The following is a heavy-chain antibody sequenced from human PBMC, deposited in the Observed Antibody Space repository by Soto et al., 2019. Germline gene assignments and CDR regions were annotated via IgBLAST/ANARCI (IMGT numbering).Heavy chain of an antibody. Sequence: GGSLRLSCAASGFTFSSYGMHWVRQAPGKGLEWVAVIWYDGSNKYYADPVKGRFTISRDNSKNTLYLQMNSLRAEDTAVYYCARVGNSSSQTFTDGMDVWGQGTTVTVSS. V-gene: IGHV3-33*01. J-gene: IGHJ6*02. CDR1: GFTFSSYG. D-gene: IGHD6-13*01. CDR3: ARVGNSSSQTFTDGMDV. CDR2: IWYDGSNK.